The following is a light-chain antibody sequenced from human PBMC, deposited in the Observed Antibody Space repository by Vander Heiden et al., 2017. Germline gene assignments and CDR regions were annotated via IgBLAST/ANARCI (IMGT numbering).Light chain of an antibody. CDR3: QQYDNIPYT. Sequence: DIQLTQSPSSLSASVGDRVTITCQASEYITIYLNWYQQKPGKAPQLLIYDTSNLETGVSSRFSGSGSGTYFTFTISSLQPEDIATYYCQQYDNIPYTFGQGTKLGIK. J-gene: IGKJ2*01. CDR2: DTS. V-gene: IGKV1-33*01. CDR1: EYITIY.